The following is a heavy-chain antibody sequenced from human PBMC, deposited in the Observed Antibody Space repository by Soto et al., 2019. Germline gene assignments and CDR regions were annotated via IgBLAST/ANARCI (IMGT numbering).Heavy chain of an antibody. CDR3: AHQNTVSPPGY. CDR2: IYWDDDK. J-gene: IGHJ4*02. CDR1: GFSLSTSGVG. Sequence: SGPTPVNPTQTLTLTCTFSGFSLSTSGVGVGWIPQPPGKALEWLALIYWDDDKRYSPSLKSRLTITKDTSKNQVVLTMINLVPVDTATYYCAHQNTVSPPGYWGQGTLVTVSS. D-gene: IGHD2-2*02. V-gene: IGHV2-5*02.